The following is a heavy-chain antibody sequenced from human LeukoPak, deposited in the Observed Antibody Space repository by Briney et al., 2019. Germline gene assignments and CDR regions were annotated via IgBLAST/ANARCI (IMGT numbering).Heavy chain of an antibody. D-gene: IGHD6-13*01. J-gene: IGHJ4*02. CDR3: ARDRAAADLDY. CDR2: IWYDGSNK. CDR1: GFTFSSYG. Sequence: PGRSLRLSCAAPGFTFSSYGMHWARQAPGKGLEWVAVIWYDGSNKFYADSVKGRFTISRDNSKNTLYLQMNSLRAEDTAVYYCARDRAAADLDYWGQGTLVTVSS. V-gene: IGHV3-33*01.